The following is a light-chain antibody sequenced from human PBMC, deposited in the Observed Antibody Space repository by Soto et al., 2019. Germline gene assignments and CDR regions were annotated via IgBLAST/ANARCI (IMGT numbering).Light chain of an antibody. Sequence: QSALTQPPSASGSPGQSVTISCTGTSSDVGGYNYVSWYQQHPGKAPKLMIYEVNKRPSGVPDRFSGSKSGNTASLTVSGLQAEDEADYYCCSYGGSSNLVFGGGTKLTVL. CDR3: CSYGGSSNLV. CDR2: EVN. CDR1: SSDVGGYNY. V-gene: IGLV2-8*01. J-gene: IGLJ2*01.